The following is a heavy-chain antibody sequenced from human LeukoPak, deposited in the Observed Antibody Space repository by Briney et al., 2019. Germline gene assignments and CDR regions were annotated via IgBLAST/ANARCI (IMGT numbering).Heavy chain of an antibody. CDR2: IYYSGST. V-gene: IGHV4-59*01. CDR3: ASEIGYCSGGSCSNDAFDI. J-gene: IGHJ3*02. D-gene: IGHD2-15*01. CDR1: GGSISSYY. Sequence: PSETLSLTCTVSGGSISSYYWSWIRQPPRKGLEWIGYIYYSGSTNYNPSLKSRVTISVDTSKNQFSLKLSSVTAADTAVYYCASEIGYCSGGSCSNDAFDIWGQGTVVTVSS.